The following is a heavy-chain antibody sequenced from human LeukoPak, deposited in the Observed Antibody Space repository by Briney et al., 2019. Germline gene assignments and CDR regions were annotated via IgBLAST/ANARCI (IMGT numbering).Heavy chain of an antibody. CDR3: TPPPNSGYAM. J-gene: IGHJ4*02. Sequence: GGSLRLSCAASGFTVSSNYMSWVRQAPGKGLEWVSVIYSGGSTYYADSVKGRFTISRDNSKNTLYLQMNSLKTEDTAVYYCTPPPNSGYAMWGQGTLVTVSS. D-gene: IGHD5-12*01. CDR2: IYSGGST. CDR1: GFTVSSNY. V-gene: IGHV3-53*01.